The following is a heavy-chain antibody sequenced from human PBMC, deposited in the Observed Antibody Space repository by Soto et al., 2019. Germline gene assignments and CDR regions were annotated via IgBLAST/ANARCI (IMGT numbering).Heavy chain of an antibody. CDR1: GFTFRNYA. V-gene: IGHV3-23*01. Sequence: EVQLLESGGGLVQPGGSLRLSCAASGFTFRNYAMSWARQAPGKGLEWVSAISGSGGTTHYADSVKGPFTISRDNSKNTLYLQMNSLRVEDTAVYNCAKDRSSTSCYAFDYWGQGSLVTVSS. D-gene: IGHD2-2*01. CDR2: ISGSGGTT. CDR3: AKDRSSTSCYAFDY. J-gene: IGHJ4*02.